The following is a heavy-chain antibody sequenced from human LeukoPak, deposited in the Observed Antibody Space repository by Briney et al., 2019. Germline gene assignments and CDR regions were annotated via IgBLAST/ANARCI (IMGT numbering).Heavy chain of an antibody. CDR1: GFTVSSNY. CDR2: IYSGGST. CDR3: ARETSILYDSSGSYSYYFDY. Sequence: PGGSLRLSCAASGFTVSSNYMSWVRQAPGKGLEWVSVIYSGGSTYYADSVKGRFTISRDNSKNTLYLQMNSLRAEDTAVYYCARETSILYDSSGSYSYYFDYWGQGTLVTVSS. J-gene: IGHJ4*02. V-gene: IGHV3-53*01. D-gene: IGHD3-22*01.